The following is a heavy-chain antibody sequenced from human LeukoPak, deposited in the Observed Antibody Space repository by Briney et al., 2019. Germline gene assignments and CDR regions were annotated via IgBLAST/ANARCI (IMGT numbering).Heavy chain of an antibody. CDR2: ISSSSSTI. J-gene: IGHJ5*02. V-gene: IGHV3-48*01. CDR1: GFTFSSYS. Sequence: GGSLRLSCAASGFTFSSYSMSWVRQAPGKGQEWVSYISSSSSTIYYADSVKGRFTISRDNAKNSLYLQMNSLRAEDTAVYYCARDRGFWFDPWGQGTLVTVSS. CDR3: ARDRGFWFDP.